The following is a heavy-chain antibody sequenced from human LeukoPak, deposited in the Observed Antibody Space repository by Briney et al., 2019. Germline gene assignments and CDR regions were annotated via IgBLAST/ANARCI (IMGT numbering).Heavy chain of an antibody. Sequence: SETLSLTCVISGGSITSDFWSWIRQPAGKGREWSGRVYTTGGTNYNPSLKSRVTISIDTAKNQISLTVRSVSAADTAIYYCAGGHSGSSAKILYYYYMDVWGKGTTVTVSS. J-gene: IGHJ6*03. D-gene: IGHD1-26*01. CDR2: VYTTGGT. CDR1: GGSITSDF. CDR3: AGGHSGSSAKILYYYYMDV. V-gene: IGHV4-4*07.